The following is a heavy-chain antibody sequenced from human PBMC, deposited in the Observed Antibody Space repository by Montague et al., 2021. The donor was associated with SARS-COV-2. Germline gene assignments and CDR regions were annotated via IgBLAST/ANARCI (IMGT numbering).Heavy chain of an antibody. CDR2: ISTSSSTI. J-gene: IGHJ6*02. CDR1: GFTFSTYS. Sequence: SLRLSCAASGFTFSTYSMNWVRQAPGKGLEWVSYISTSSSTIYYADSVKGRFTISRDNAKNSLYLQMNSLRAEDTAVYYCARGLGLVPATVYYYYYGMDVWGQGTTVTVSS. D-gene: IGHD5-18*01. V-gene: IGHV3-48*01. CDR3: ARGLGLVPATVYYYYYGMDV.